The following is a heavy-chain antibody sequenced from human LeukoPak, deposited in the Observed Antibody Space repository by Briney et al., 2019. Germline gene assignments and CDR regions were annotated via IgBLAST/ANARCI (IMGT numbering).Heavy chain of an antibody. CDR2: INPSSGGT. Sequence: ASVKVSCKASGYTFTDYYMHWVRQAPGQGLEWMGWINPSSGGTNYAQKFQGRVTMTRDTSISTAYMELSRLRSDDTAVYYCARDHPFYYSITIFGVVPDYYYYMDVWGKGTTVTVSS. CDR1: GYTFTDYY. CDR3: ARDHPFYYSITIFGVVPDYYYYMDV. J-gene: IGHJ6*03. D-gene: IGHD3-3*01. V-gene: IGHV1-2*02.